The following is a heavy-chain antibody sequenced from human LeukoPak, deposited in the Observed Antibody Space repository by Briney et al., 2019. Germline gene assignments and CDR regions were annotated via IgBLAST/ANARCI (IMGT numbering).Heavy chain of an antibody. Sequence: SENLPLTCAVSGYSISSGYYWGWIRQPPVKGLEWIGSIYHSGSTYYNPSLESRVTMSVDTPKDQLHLSMSSVTAANTAVYYCARKCGDCSSNSCSRGGFAPGGQGTLVTVSS. CDR2: IYHSGST. V-gene: IGHV4-38-2*01. CDR1: GYSISSGYY. CDR3: ARKCGDCSSNSCSRGGFAP. D-gene: IGHD2-2*01. J-gene: IGHJ5*02.